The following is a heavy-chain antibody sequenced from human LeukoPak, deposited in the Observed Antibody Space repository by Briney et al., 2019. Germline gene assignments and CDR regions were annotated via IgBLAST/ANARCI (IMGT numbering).Heavy chain of an antibody. J-gene: IGHJ6*03. CDR3: ARERVHYCSSTSCYVERTSYYMDV. V-gene: IGHV3-30*04. CDR2: ISYDGSNK. CDR1: GFTFSSYA. Sequence: PGGSLRLSCAASGFTFSSYAMHWVRQAPGKGLEWVAVISYDGSNKYYADSVKGRFTISRDNSKNTLYLQMNSLRAEDTAVYYCARERVHYCSSTSCYVERTSYYMDVWGKGTTVTVSS. D-gene: IGHD2-2*01.